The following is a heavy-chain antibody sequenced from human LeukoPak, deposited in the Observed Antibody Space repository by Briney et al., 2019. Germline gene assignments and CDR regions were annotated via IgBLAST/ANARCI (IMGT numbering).Heavy chain of an antibody. J-gene: IGHJ4*02. CDR2: ISGSGGST. D-gene: IGHD3-3*01. V-gene: IGHV3-23*01. CDR1: GFTFSNYA. CDR3: AKGADDFWSGYFPNFDY. Sequence: PGGSLRLPCAASGFTFSNYAMSWVRQAPGKGLEWVSAISGSGGSTYYADSVKGRFTISRDNSKNTLFLQMNSLRAEDTAVYYCAKGADDFWSGYFPNFDYWGQGALVTVSS.